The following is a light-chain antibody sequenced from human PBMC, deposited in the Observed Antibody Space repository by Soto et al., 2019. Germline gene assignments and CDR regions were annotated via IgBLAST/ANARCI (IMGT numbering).Light chain of an antibody. Sequence: QYALTQPRSVSGSPGQSVTISCTGTSSDVGGYNYVSWYQQHPDKAPKLMIYDVSQRPSGVPDRFSGSKSGNTASLTISGLQAEDEADYYCCSYAGSYTYVFGTGTKLTVL. V-gene: IGLV2-11*01. J-gene: IGLJ1*01. CDR2: DVS. CDR1: SSDVGGYNY. CDR3: CSYAGSYTYV.